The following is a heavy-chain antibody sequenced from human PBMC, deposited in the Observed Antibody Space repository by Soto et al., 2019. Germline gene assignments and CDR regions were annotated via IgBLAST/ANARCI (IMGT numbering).Heavy chain of an antibody. CDR3: ARDPYSSSSGNWFDP. Sequence: SVKVSCKASGGTLNNYAINWVRQAPGQGLEWMGGILPIFGTANYAQKFQGRVTITADESTSTAYMELSSLRSEDTAVYYCARDPYSSSSGNWFDPWGQGTLVTVSS. CDR2: ILPIFGTA. V-gene: IGHV1-69*13. J-gene: IGHJ5*02. D-gene: IGHD6-6*01. CDR1: GGTLNNYA.